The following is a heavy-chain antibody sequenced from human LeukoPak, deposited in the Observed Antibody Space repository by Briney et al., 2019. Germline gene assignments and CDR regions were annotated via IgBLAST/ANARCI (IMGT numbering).Heavy chain of an antibody. CDR1: GGSISSNNW. V-gene: IGHV4-4*02. Sequence: SGTLSLTCAVSGGSISSNNWWGWVRQPPGKGLEWIGEIYHSGSPNYNPSLKSRVTISVDKSRNHFSLSLSSVTAADTAVYYCARVNINNWHSCDYWGQGTLVTVSS. CDR3: ARVNINNWHSCDY. D-gene: IGHD1-1*01. CDR2: IYHSGSP. J-gene: IGHJ4*02.